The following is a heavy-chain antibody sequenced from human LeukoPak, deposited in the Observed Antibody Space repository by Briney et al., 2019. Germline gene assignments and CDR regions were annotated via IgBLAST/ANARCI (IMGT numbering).Heavy chain of an antibody. Sequence: GESLKISCKGSGYSFTSYWIGWMRQMPGQGLEWMGIIYPGDSDTRYSPSFQGQVTISADKSISTAYLQWSSLKASDTAMYYCARLAGSYYYYYYYMDVWGKGTTVTVSS. CDR1: GYSFTSYW. D-gene: IGHD6-13*01. J-gene: IGHJ6*03. CDR3: ARLAGSYYYYYYYMDV. CDR2: IYPGDSDT. V-gene: IGHV5-51*01.